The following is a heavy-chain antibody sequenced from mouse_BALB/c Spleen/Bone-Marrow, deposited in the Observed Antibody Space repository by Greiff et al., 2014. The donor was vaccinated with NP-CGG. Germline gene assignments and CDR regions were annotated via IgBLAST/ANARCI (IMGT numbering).Heavy chain of an antibody. D-gene: IGHD1-1*01. V-gene: IGHV1S81*02. CDR3: TRSNYGYWYFDV. CDR1: GYSFTRYY. Sequence: VQLQQSGAELVKPGASVKLSCKASGYSFTRYYMYWVKQRPGQGLEWIGEINPSNGGTNFNEKFKSKATLTVDKSSSTAYMQFSSLTSEDSAVYYCTRSNYGYWYFDVWGAGTTVTVPS. CDR2: INPSNGGT. J-gene: IGHJ1*01.